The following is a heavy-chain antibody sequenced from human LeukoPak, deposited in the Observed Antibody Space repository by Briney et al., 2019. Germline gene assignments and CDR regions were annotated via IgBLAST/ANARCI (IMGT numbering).Heavy chain of an antibody. CDR2: IIPIFGTA. Sequence: AASVKVSCKASGGTFSSYAISWVRQAPGQGLEWMGGIIPIFGTANYAQKFQGSVTITADKSTSTAYMELSSLRSEDTAVYYCARGPQWLPQGQYFQHWGQGTLVTVSS. D-gene: IGHD6-19*01. CDR1: GGTFSSYA. J-gene: IGHJ1*01. V-gene: IGHV1-69*06. CDR3: ARGPQWLPQGQYFQH.